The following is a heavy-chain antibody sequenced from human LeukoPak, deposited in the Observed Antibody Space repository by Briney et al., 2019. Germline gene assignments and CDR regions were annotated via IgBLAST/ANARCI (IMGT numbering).Heavy chain of an antibody. J-gene: IGHJ4*02. D-gene: IGHD3-22*01. CDR3: SVDDSPGSN. Sequence: PGGSLRLSCAASGFTFSSYAMSWVRQAPGKGLEWVGFIRRTRYGGTTEYAASVKGRFTISRDDSKSVAYLQMNSLKIEDTAIYYCSVDDSPGSNWGQGTLVTVSS. CDR2: IRRTRYGGTT. V-gene: IGHV3-49*04. CDR1: GFTFSSYA.